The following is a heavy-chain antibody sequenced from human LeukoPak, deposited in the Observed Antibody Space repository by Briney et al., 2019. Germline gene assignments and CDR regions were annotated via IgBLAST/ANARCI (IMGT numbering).Heavy chain of an antibody. J-gene: IGHJ6*03. CDR2: IYTSGST. V-gene: IGHV4-4*07. CDR1: GGSISSYY. D-gene: IGHD1-14*01. CDR3: ARILGTGRHYCYYYMDV. Sequence: SETLSLTCSVSGGSISSYYWSWIRQPAGKGLEWIGRIYTSGSTNYNPSLKSRVTISVDTSKNQFSLKLSSVTAADTAVYYCARILGTGRHYCYYYMDVWGKGTTVTVSS.